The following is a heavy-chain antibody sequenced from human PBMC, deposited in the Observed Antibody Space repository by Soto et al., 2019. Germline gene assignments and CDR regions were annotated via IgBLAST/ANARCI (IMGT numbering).Heavy chain of an antibody. CDR2: IYYSGST. CDR3: ATYVSRTYNPTTFDY. J-gene: IGHJ4*02. D-gene: IGHD3-10*01. V-gene: IGHV4-31*03. Sequence: QVQLQEAGPGLVKPSQTLSLTCTVSAGSISSGGYYWSWIRQHPGKGLEWIGYIYYSGSTYYNPSLKSRVTISVDTPKNQFSLKLSSVTAADTAVYYFATYVSRTYNPTTFDYWGQGTLGTVSS. CDR1: AGSISSGGYY.